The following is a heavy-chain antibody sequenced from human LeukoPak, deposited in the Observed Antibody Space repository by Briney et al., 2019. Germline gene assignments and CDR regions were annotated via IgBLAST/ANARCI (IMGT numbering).Heavy chain of an antibody. V-gene: IGHV4-59*01. CDR2: IYYSGST. Sequence: SETLSLTCTVSGGSISSYSWSWIRQPPGKGLEWIGYIYYSGSTNYNPSLKSRVTISVDMSKNQFPLKLSSVTAADTAVYYCARGTGSKIDYWGQGTLVTVSS. D-gene: IGHD1-1*01. CDR1: GGSISSYS. J-gene: IGHJ4*02. CDR3: ARGTGSKIDY.